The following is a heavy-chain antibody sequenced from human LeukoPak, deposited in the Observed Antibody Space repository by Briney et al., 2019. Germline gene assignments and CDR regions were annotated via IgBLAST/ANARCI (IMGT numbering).Heavy chain of an antibody. V-gene: IGHV3-15*01. J-gene: IGHJ4*02. Sequence: GGSLRLSCAASGFTFSSYAMSWVRQAPGKGREWVGRIKSKTDGGTTDYAAPVKGRFTISRDDSKNTLYLQMNGLKTEDTAVYYWTTVGRPRSIGGTTGYPSYWGQGTLVTVSS. CDR3: TTVGRPRSIGGTTGYPSY. CDR1: GFTFSSYA. CDR2: IKSKTDGGTT. D-gene: IGHD1-1*01.